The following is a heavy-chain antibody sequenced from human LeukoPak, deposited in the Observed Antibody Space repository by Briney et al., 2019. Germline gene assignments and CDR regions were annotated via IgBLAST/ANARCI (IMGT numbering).Heavy chain of an antibody. CDR3: ARGQIWFGEPNYYVY. CDR1: GGTFSSYA. CDR2: IIPIFGTA. Sequence: SVTVSCKASGGTFSSYAISWVRQSPGQGLEWMGGIIPIFGTANYAQKFQGRVTITADESTSTAYMELSSLRSEDTAVYYCARGQIWFGEPNYYVYWGQGTLVTVSS. J-gene: IGHJ4*02. V-gene: IGHV1-69*13. D-gene: IGHD3-10*01.